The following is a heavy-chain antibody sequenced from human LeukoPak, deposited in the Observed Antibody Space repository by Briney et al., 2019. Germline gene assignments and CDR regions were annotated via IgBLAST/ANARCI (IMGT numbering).Heavy chain of an antibody. Sequence: SVKVSCKASGGTFSSYAISWVRQAPGQGLEWTGGIIPIFGTANYARKFQGRVTITADESTSTAYMELSSLRSEDTAVYYCARTGWDIVVVPAAMPNYGMDVWGQGTTVTVSS. J-gene: IGHJ6*02. CDR1: GGTFSSYA. D-gene: IGHD2-2*01. CDR2: IIPIFGTA. V-gene: IGHV1-69*13. CDR3: ARTGWDIVVVPAAMPNYGMDV.